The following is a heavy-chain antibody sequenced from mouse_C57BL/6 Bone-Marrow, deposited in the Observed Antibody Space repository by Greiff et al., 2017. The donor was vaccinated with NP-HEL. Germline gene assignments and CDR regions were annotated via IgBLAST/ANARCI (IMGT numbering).Heavy chain of an antibody. V-gene: IGHV2-2*01. Sequence: QVQLKESGPGLVQPSQSLSITCTVSGFSLTSYGVHWVRQSPGKGLEWLGVIWSGGSTDYNAAFISRLSISKDNSKSQVFFKMNSLQADDTAIYYCARTYDGYCLWFAYWGQGTLVTVSA. CDR3: ARTYDGYCLWFAY. CDR1: GFSLTSYG. CDR2: IWSGGST. D-gene: IGHD2-3*01. J-gene: IGHJ3*01.